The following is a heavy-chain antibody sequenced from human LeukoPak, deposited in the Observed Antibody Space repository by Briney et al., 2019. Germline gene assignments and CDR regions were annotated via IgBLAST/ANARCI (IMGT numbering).Heavy chain of an antibody. CDR3: ARDWYCSGGSCYRGRFDY. Sequence: PGGSLRLSCAASGFTFTDYAMGWVRQAPGQGLEWASTISASGSTTYYADSVRGRFTISRDNSKNTLSLQMSSLRAEDTAVYYCARDWYCSGGSCYRGRFDYWGQGTLVTVSS. D-gene: IGHD2-15*01. CDR2: ISASGSTT. CDR1: GFTFTDYA. V-gene: IGHV3-23*01. J-gene: IGHJ4*02.